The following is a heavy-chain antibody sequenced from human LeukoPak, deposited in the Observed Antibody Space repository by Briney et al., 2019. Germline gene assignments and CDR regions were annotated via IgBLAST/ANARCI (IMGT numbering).Heavy chain of an antibody. Sequence: PGGSLRLSCAASGFTFSNAWMSWVRQAPGKGLEWVGRIESKTDGGTTDYAAPVKGRFTISRDDSKNTLYLQMNSLKTEDTAVYYCTTGRGCWGQGTLVTVSS. V-gene: IGHV3-15*04. CDR1: GFTFSNAW. J-gene: IGHJ4*02. CDR2: IESKTDGGTT. CDR3: TTGRGC. D-gene: IGHD6-19*01.